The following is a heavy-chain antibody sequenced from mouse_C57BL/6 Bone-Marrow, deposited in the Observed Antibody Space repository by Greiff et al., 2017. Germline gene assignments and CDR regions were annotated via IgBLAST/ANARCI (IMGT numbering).Heavy chain of an antibody. D-gene: IGHD1-1*01. J-gene: IGHJ2*01. CDR3: TRLTTVERARYFDY. CDR2: IRNKANNHAT. Sequence: EVKVEESGGGLVQPGGSMKLSCAASGFTFSDAWMDWVRQSPEKGLEWVAEIRNKANNHATYYAESVKGRFTISRDDSKSSVYRQMNSLRAEDTGIYYCTRLTTVERARYFDYWGQGTTLTVSS. V-gene: IGHV6-6*01. CDR1: GFTFSDAW.